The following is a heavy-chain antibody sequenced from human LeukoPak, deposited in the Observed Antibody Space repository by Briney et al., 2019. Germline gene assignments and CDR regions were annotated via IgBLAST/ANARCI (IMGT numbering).Heavy chain of an antibody. V-gene: IGHV4-59*11. CDR3: AREANSGGHLDV. CDR1: GGSIRGHY. J-gene: IGHJ3*01. Sequence: PSETLCLTCGVWGGSIRGHYGNWVRRPPGQGLEWIGHIHYSGRTKYNPSHANRVTISVDTSKNQFSLQLTSVAAADTAVYYCAREANSGGHLDVWGQGRLVTVSS. CDR2: IHYSGRT. D-gene: IGHD2/OR15-2a*01.